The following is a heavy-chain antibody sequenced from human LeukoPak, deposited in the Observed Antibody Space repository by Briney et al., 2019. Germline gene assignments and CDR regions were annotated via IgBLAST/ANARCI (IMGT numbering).Heavy chain of an antibody. CDR3: ARDSSGWVDPNDY. CDR1: GGTFSSYA. D-gene: IGHD6-19*01. CDR2: IIPILGIA. V-gene: IGHV1-69*04. J-gene: IGHJ4*02. Sequence: GASVKVSCKASGGTFSSYAISWVRQAPGQGLEWMGRIIPILGIANYAQKFQGRVTITADKSTSTAYMELSSLRSGDTAVYYCARDSSGWVDPNDYWGQGTLVTVSS.